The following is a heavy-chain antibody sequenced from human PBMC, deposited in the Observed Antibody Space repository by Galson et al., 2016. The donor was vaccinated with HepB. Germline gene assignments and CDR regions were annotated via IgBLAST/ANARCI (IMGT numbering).Heavy chain of an antibody. CDR3: SKGEFDFWGGRQSFEY. D-gene: IGHD3-3*01. CDR1: GFTFINYA. V-gene: IGHV3-23*01. J-gene: IGHJ4*02. Sequence: SLRLSCAASGFTFINYAMTWVRQAPGKGLEWVSSISGSGGSTYYADSVKGRFTISRDNSKNTLYMQVNSLRAEDTAVYYCSKGEFDFWGGRQSFEYWGQGTLVTVS. CDR2: ISGSGGST.